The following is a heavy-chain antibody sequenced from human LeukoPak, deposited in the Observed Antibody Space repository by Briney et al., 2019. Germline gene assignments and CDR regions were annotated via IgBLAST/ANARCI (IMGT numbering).Heavy chain of an antibody. CDR2: CDPEDGEA. CDR3: ATVTAAAGIGEDY. J-gene: IGHJ4*02. CDR1: VSTVTALS. Sequence: GASVKLSCTVSVSTVTALSMHCVRQAPAAGPEWRGGCDPEDGEAIYALKFQGRVTMTEDTPTDTAYMELSSLRSEHTGVYYCATVTAAAGIGEDYWGQGTLVTVSS. V-gene: IGHV1-24*01. D-gene: IGHD6-13*01.